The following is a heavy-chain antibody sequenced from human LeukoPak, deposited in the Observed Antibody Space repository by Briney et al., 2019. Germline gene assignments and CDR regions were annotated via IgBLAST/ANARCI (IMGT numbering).Heavy chain of an antibody. CDR1: GFTFSSFA. J-gene: IGHJ4*02. CDR3: AKDYAVGSIDY. D-gene: IGHD3-16*01. Sequence: GGSLGLSCAASGFTFSSFAMSWIRQAPGKGLEWVSSVSTSGVGTYYADSVRGRFTISRDNSKNTVFLQMNSLRAEDSAVYYCAKDYAVGSIDYWGQGTLVTVSS. CDR2: VSTSGVGT. V-gene: IGHV3-23*01.